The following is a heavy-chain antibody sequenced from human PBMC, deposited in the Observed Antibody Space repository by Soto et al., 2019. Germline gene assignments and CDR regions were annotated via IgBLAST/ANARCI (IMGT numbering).Heavy chain of an antibody. CDR3: ARGRLDCSGGRCDRRALDPY. D-gene: IGHD2-15*01. CDR2: MNPNSGNT. J-gene: IGHJ4*02. Sequence: GASVKVSCKAFGYTFTRYDSNWLRQATGQGLEWMGWMNPNSGNTGYAQKFQGRVTMTRNTSISTAYMELSSLRSEDTAVYYCARGRLDCSGGRCDRRALDPYLGKGTLVTGSS. CDR1: GYTFTRYD. V-gene: IGHV1-8*01.